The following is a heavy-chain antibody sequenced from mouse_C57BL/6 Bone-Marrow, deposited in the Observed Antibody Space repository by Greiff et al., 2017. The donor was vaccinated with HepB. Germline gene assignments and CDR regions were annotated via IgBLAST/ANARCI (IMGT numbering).Heavy chain of an antibody. D-gene: IGHD2-5*01. Sequence: QVQLQQPGAELVRPGSSVKLSCKASGYTFTSYWMHWVKQRPIQGLEWIGNIDPSDSETHYNQKFKDKATLTVDKSSSTAYMQLSSLTSEDSAVYYCARAYSNPWYFDVWGTGTTVTVSS. CDR1: GYTFTSYW. V-gene: IGHV1-52*01. CDR2: IDPSDSET. CDR3: ARAYSNPWYFDV. J-gene: IGHJ1*03.